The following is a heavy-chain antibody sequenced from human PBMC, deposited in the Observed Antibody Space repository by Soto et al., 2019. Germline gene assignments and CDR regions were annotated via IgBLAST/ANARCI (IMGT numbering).Heavy chain of an antibody. J-gene: IGHJ4*02. CDR3: ASMTFYPTVTPTHDY. CDR1: GFTFSSYA. V-gene: IGHV3-23*01. Sequence: GGSLRLSCAASGFTFSSYAMSWVRQAPGKGLEWVSAISGSGGSTYYADSVKGRFTISRDNSKNTLYLQMNSLRAEDTAVYYCASMTFYPTVTPTHDYWGQGTLVTVSS. CDR2: ISGSGGST. D-gene: IGHD4-17*01.